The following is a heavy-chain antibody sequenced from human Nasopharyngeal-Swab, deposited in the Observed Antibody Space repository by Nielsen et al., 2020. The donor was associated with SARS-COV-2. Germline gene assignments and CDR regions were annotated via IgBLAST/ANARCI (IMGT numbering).Heavy chain of an antibody. CDR3: ARVSPPLLTGPYYYYGMDV. V-gene: IGHV3-11*06. CDR1: GFTFSDYY. J-gene: IGHJ6*02. CDR2: ISSSSSYT. Sequence: GGSLRLSCAVSGFTFSDYYMSWIRQAPGKGLEWVSYISSSSSYTNYADSVKGRFTISRDNAKNSLYLQMNSLRAEDTAVYYCARVSPPLLTGPYYYYGMDVWGQGTTVTVSS. D-gene: IGHD3-9*01.